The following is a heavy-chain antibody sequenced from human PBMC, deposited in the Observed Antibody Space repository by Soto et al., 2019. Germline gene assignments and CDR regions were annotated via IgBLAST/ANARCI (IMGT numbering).Heavy chain of an antibody. Sequence: SETLSLTCAVYGGSFSGYYWSWIRQPPGKGLEWIGEINHSGSTSYNPSLKSRVTISVDTSKNQFSLKLSSVTAADTAVYYCARGPGCSSTSCYTYYYYYYGMDVWGQGTTVTVSS. CDR3: ARGPGCSSTSCYTYYYYYYGMDV. V-gene: IGHV4-34*01. CDR1: GGSFSGYY. D-gene: IGHD2-2*02. J-gene: IGHJ6*02. CDR2: INHSGST.